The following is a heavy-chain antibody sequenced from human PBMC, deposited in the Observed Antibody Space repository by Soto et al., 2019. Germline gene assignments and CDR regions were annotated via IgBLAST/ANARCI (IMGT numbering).Heavy chain of an antibody. Sequence: SETLSLTCTVSGGSISSYYWSWIRQPPGKGLEWIGYIYYSGSTNYNPSLKSRVTISVDTSKNQFSLKLSSVTAADTAVYYCAREIGYCTHGVCSYNWFDHWGQGTLVTVSS. CDR2: IYYSGST. V-gene: IGHV4-59*01. CDR1: GGSISSYY. D-gene: IGHD2-8*01. J-gene: IGHJ5*02. CDR3: AREIGYCTHGVCSYNWFDH.